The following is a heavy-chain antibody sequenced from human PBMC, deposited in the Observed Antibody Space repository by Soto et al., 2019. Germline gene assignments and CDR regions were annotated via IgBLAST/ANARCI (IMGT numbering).Heavy chain of an antibody. CDR2: IKQDGSEK. CDR1: GFTISSYW. V-gene: IGHV3-7*01. J-gene: IGHJ4*02. CDR3: ARVGYPFDY. Sequence: GGSLRLSCAASGFTISSYWMSWVRQAPGKGLEWVANIKQDGSEKYYVDSVKGRFTISRDNAKNSLYLQMNSLRAEDTAVYYCARVGYPFDYWGQGTLVTVSS. D-gene: IGHD6-13*01.